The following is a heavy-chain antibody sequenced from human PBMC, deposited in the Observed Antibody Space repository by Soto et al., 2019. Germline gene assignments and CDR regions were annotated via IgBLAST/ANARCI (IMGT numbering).Heavy chain of an antibody. D-gene: IGHD3-10*01. Sequence: QVHLVQSGAEVKKPGSSVRVSCKTSGGTFSSYSFTWVRQAPGQGLEWMGEIIPILNTANFAQKFQSRVTSTAYEPTSTVYMDLSSLSPDDTAVYYCARVDYDSTYGFYYYGLDVWGQGTTVTVSS. J-gene: IGHJ6*02. CDR2: IIPILNTA. CDR3: ARVDYDSTYGFYYYGLDV. CDR1: GGTFSSYS. V-gene: IGHV1-69*01.